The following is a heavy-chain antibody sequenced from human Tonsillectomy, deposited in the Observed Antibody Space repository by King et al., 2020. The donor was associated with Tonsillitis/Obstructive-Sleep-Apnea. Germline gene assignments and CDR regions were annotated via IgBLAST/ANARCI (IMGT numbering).Heavy chain of an antibody. Sequence: VQLQESGPGLVKPSETLSLTCTVSGGSVSSDSHYWSWVRQPPGKGLEWIGYIYYTGGTNYNPSLKSRVTMSVDTSKNQFSLNLSSVTAADTAVYYCARLFQDVIGLYFDYWGQETLVTVSS. CDR3: ARLFQDVIGLYFDY. CDR1: GGSVSSDSHY. J-gene: IGHJ4*02. D-gene: IGHD3/OR15-3a*01. V-gene: IGHV4-61*01. CDR2: IYYTGGT.